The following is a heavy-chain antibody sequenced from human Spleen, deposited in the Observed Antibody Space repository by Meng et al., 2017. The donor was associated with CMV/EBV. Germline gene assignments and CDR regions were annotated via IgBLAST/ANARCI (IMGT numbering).Heavy chain of an antibody. Sequence: ASVKVSCKASGYTFTGYYMHWVRQAPGQGLEWVGWISVYNGNIKYAQKFQDRVTMTTDTSTNTAYMELRSLRADDPADYYCGRDDYGDYTLANWGQGTLVTVS. CDR3: GRDDYGDYTLAN. J-gene: IGHJ4*02. V-gene: IGHV1-18*04. CDR2: ISVYNGNI. CDR1: GYTFTGYY. D-gene: IGHD4-17*01.